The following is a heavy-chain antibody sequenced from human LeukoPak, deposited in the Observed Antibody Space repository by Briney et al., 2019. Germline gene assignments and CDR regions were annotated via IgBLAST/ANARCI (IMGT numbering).Heavy chain of an antibody. CDR2: IYSGGST. J-gene: IGHJ4*02. CDR3: ARATQWPTPPDY. Sequence: PGGSLRLSCAASGFTVSSNYMSWVRQAPGKGLEWVSVIYSGGSTYYADSVKGRFTISRDNSKNTLYLQMNSLRAEDTAVYYCARATQWPTPPDYWGQGTLVTVSS. D-gene: IGHD6-19*01. CDR1: GFTVSSNY. V-gene: IGHV3-53*01.